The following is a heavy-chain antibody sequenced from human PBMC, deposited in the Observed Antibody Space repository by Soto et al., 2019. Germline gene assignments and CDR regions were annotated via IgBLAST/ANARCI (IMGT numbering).Heavy chain of an antibody. D-gene: IGHD2-15*01. CDR3: ARDAPRCSGGSCFDL. CDR2: IISGSTTI. CDR1: GLTLSGYR. J-gene: IGHJ5*02. V-gene: IGHV3-48*02. Sequence: EVQLVESGGGLVQPGGSLGFPWEASGLTLSGYRRNGVRQPPGKGLGWVSYIISGSTTIYYADSVKGRFTISRDNAKNSLYLQMNSLRDEDTAVYYCARDAPRCSGGSCFDLWGQGTLVTVSS.